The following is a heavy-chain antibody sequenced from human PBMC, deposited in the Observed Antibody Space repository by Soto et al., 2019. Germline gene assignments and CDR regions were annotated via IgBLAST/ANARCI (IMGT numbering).Heavy chain of an antibody. J-gene: IGHJ5*02. CDR3: ATRITVFGLLIPPFDP. D-gene: IGHD3-3*01. CDR1: GGSVNGYY. Sequence: PSETLSLTCAVYGGSVNGYYWNWIRQPPGKGLEWIGEINHAGGTHYNPSLKSRVTMSVDTSKNQFSLRLSSVTAADTAIYYCATRITVFGLLIPPFDPWGQGTLVTVSS. CDR2: INHAGGT. V-gene: IGHV4-34*01.